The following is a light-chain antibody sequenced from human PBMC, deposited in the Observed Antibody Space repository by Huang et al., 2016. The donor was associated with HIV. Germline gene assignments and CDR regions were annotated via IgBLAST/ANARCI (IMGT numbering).Light chain of an antibody. Sequence: IQLTQSPSSLSASVGDRVTITCRASQGISSYLAWYQQKTGKAPKLLIYAASTLQSGVPSRFSGSGSGTDFTLTISSLQPEDFATYYCQQLNTYPITFSQGTRLEIK. J-gene: IGKJ5*01. CDR3: QQLNTYPIT. V-gene: IGKV1-9*01. CDR1: QGISSY. CDR2: AAS.